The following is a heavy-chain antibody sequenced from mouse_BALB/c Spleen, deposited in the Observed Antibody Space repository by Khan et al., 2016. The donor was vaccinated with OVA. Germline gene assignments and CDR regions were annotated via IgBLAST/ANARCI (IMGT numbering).Heavy chain of an antibody. CDR1: GYTFTDYG. D-gene: IGHD2-14*01. CDR3: ARVGYSVTMDY. CDR2: INTYTGEP. Sequence: QIQLVQSGPELKKPGETVKISCKASGYTFTDYGMNWAKQAPGKGLKWMGWINTYTGEPTYAGDFKGRFAFSLETSASTAYLQINNLKNEDTATYFCARVGYSVTMDYWGQGTSVTVSS. J-gene: IGHJ4*01. V-gene: IGHV9-3-1*01.